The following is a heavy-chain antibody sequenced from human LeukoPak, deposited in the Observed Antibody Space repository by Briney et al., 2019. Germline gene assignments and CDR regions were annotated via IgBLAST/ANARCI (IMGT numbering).Heavy chain of an antibody. CDR1: GLTFSNAW. J-gene: IGHJ1*01. CDR3: TTDSQSATINYFHH. Sequence: GGSLRLSCAASGLTFSNAWMSWVRQAPGKGLEWVGRIKSKTDGGTTDYAAPVKGRFTISRDDSKNTLYLKMNSLKTEDTAVYYCTTDSQSATINYFHHWGEGTLVT. CDR2: IKSKTDGGTT. D-gene: IGHD5-12*01. V-gene: IGHV3-15*01.